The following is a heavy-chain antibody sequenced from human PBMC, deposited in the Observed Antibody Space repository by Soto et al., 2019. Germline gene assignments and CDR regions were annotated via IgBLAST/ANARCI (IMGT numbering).Heavy chain of an antibody. CDR2: INPSGGST. V-gene: IGHV1-46*01. CDR3: ARSDYYDSSGPPSYVMDV. CDR1: GYTFTSYY. Sequence: ASVKVSCKASGYTFTSYYMHWVRQAPRQGLEWMGIINPSGGSTSYAQKFQGRVTMTRDTSTSTVYMELSSLRSEDTAVYYCARSDYYDSSGPPSYVMDVWGQGTTVTVSS. D-gene: IGHD3-22*01. J-gene: IGHJ6*02.